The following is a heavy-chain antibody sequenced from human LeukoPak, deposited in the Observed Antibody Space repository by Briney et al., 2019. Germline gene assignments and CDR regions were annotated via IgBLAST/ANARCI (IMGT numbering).Heavy chain of an antibody. CDR1: GFTFSSYW. Sequence: GSLRLSCAASGFTFSSYWMSWVRQAPGKGLEWIGSIFHSGSTYYNPSLKSRVTISVDTSKNQFSLKLSSVTAADTALYYCARANYYDNSGYSRGAFDIWGQGTMVTVSS. CDR3: ARANYYDNSGYSRGAFDI. D-gene: IGHD3-22*01. CDR2: IFHSGST. J-gene: IGHJ3*02. V-gene: IGHV4-38-2*01.